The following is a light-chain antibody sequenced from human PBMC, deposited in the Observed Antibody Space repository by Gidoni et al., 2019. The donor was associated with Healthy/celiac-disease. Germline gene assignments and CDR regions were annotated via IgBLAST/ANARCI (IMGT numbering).Light chain of an antibody. V-gene: IGKV1-39*01. Sequence: DIQMPQSPSSLSASVGDRVTITCRASQSISSYLNWYQQKPGKAPKLLIYAASSLQSGLPSRFSGSGSGTDFTLNISRLQTEDSATYYCQHSYSTLRTFGQGTKVEIK. CDR3: QHSYSTLRT. J-gene: IGKJ1*01. CDR2: AAS. CDR1: QSISSY.